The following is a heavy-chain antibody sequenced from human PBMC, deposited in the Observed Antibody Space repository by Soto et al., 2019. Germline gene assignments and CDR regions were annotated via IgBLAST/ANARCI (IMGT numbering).Heavy chain of an antibody. CDR3: AKRTVGWYFDL. CDR2: ISGSGGST. D-gene: IGHD4-17*01. J-gene: IGHJ2*01. Sequence: EVQLLESGGGLVQPGGSLRLSCAASGFTFSSYAMNWVRQAPGKGLEWVSVISGSGGSTYYADAVKGRFTISRDNSKNTLYLQMNSLRAEDMAVYYCAKRTVGWYFDLWGRGPLVTVSS. V-gene: IGHV3-23*01. CDR1: GFTFSSYA.